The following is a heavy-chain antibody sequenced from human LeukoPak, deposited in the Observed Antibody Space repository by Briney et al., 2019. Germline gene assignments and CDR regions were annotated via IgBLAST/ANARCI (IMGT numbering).Heavy chain of an antibody. D-gene: IGHD5-24*01. J-gene: IGHJ4*02. Sequence: QPGGSLRLSRAASGFTFSSYGMHWVRRAPGKGLEWVAVISYDGSNKYYADSVKGRFTISRDNSKNTLYLQMNSLRAEDTAVYYCAKDGYNQGFDYWGQGTLVTVSS. CDR2: ISYDGSNK. V-gene: IGHV3-30*18. CDR3: AKDGYNQGFDY. CDR1: GFTFSSYG.